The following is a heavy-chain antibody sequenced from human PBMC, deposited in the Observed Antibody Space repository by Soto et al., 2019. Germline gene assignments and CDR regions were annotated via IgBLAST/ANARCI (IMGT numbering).Heavy chain of an antibody. CDR3: AKASVRYSYGLRGPLDY. J-gene: IGHJ4*02. D-gene: IGHD5-18*01. CDR2: ISYDGSNK. Sequence: GGSLRLSCAASGFTFSSYGMHWVRQAPGKGLEWVAVISYDGSNKYYVDSVKGRFTISRDNSKNTLYLQMNSLRAEDTAVYYCAKASVRYSYGLRGPLDYWGQGTLVTVFS. V-gene: IGHV3-30*18. CDR1: GFTFSSYG.